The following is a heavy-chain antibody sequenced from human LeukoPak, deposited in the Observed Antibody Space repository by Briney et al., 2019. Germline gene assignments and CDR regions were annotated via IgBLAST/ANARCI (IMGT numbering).Heavy chain of an antibody. D-gene: IGHD3-22*01. CDR3: AREGHYYDGSGYYWFDA. V-gene: IGHV4-59*01. CDR2: ISYSGST. J-gene: IGHJ5*02. CDR1: GGSISRYY. Sequence: SDTLSLTCTVSGGSISRYYWSWIRQPPGKGLEWMGYISYSGSTNYNPSLKSRVTISVDTSKNQFSLKVSSVTAADTAVYYCAREGHYYDGSGYYWFDAWGQGTLVTVSS.